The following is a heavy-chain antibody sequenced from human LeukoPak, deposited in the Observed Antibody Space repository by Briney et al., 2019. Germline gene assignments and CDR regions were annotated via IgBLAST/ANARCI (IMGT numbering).Heavy chain of an antibody. CDR2: ISGDGGST. J-gene: IGHJ6*02. D-gene: IGHD1-26*01. V-gene: IGHV3-43*02. Sequence: PGGSLRLSCAASGFTFDDYAMHWVRQAPGKGLEWVSLISGDGGSTYYADSVKGRFTISRDNSKNSLYLQMNSLRTEDTALYYCAKSYYAGDYYGMDVWGQGTTVTVSS. CDR3: AKSYYAGDYYGMDV. CDR1: GFTFDDYA.